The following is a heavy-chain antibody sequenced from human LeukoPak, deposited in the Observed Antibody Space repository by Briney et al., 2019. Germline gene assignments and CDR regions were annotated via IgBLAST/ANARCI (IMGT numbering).Heavy chain of an antibody. J-gene: IGHJ5*02. CDR3: ARLEGIVVVPAAIRGGWFDP. V-gene: IGHV1-69*13. D-gene: IGHD2-2*02. CDR1: GGTFSSYA. CDR2: IIPIFGTA. Sequence: SVKVSCKASGGTFSSYAISWVRQAPGQGLEWMGGIIPIFGTANYAQKFQGRVTIAADESTSTAYMELSSLRSEDTAVYYCARLEGIVVVPAAIRGGWFDPWGQGTLVTVSS.